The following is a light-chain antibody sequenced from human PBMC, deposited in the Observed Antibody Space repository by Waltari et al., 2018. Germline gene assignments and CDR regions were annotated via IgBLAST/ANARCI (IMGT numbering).Light chain of an antibody. CDR1: QSIISS. V-gene: IGKV1-39*01. CDR2: AAS. Sequence: IQMTQSPSSLSASVGDRVTITCRASQSIISSLNWYQQRPGKAPKLLIYAASSLQSGVPSRFSGSGSGTDFTLTITSLQPEDFATYYCQQSYSTPVFGGGTKVEIK. J-gene: IGKJ4*01. CDR3: QQSYSTPV.